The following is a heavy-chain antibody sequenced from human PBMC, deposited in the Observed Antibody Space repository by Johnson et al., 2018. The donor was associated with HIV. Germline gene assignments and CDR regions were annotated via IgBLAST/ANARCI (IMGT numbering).Heavy chain of an antibody. CDR3: ARPVAGMNDAFDI. CDR2: VRQDGRQK. D-gene: IGHD6-19*01. J-gene: IGHJ3*02. V-gene: IGHV3-7*02. Sequence: VRVVESGGGLIQPGGSLRLTRVASGFSLSAHYMTWVLQGPGQGLEGVANVRQDGRQKSSMDSVRGRFTISRDNSKNTLYLQRGSLRAEDMAVYYCARPVAGMNDAFDIWGQGTMVTVSS. CDR1: GFSLSAHY.